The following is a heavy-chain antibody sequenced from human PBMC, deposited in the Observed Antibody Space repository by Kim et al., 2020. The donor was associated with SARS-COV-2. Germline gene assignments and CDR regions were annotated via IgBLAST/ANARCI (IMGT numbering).Heavy chain of an antibody. Sequence: TNYNPSRKSRVTISVDTSKNQFSLKLSSVTAADTAVYFCATSRDGYNVDYWGQGTLVTVSS. D-gene: IGHD5-12*01. V-gene: IGHV4-59*01. CDR2: T. J-gene: IGHJ4*02. CDR3: ATSRDGYNVDY.